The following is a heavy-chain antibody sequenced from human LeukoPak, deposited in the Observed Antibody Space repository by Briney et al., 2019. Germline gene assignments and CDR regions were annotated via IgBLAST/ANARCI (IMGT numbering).Heavy chain of an antibody. CDR2: ISGSGENT. Sequence: PGGSLRLSCAASGFTFSRYAMSWVRQAPGKGLEWVSAISGSGENTFYTDSVKGRFTISRDNSKNTLYLQMNSLRAEDTAVYYCAKVGFSDFWGQGTLVSVSS. V-gene: IGHV3-23*01. CDR1: GFTFSRYA. D-gene: IGHD3-10*01. CDR3: AKVGFSDF. J-gene: IGHJ4*02.